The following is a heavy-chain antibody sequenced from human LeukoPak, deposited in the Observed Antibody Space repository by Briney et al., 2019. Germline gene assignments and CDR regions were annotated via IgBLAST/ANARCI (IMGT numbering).Heavy chain of an antibody. CDR1: GFIFTDYW. D-gene: IGHD6-13*01. CDR2: VSGDGRGK. V-gene: IGHV3-74*01. J-gene: IGHJ5*02. Sequence: GGSVRLSCAASGFIFTDYWMHWVRQGPGKERVWVARVSGDGRGKTYAISVKGRFTISRENAKRTAFLQMKSLRAEDTGRFYCARFYVPEEQNPAWYEVPWGQGILVSVSS. CDR3: ARFYVPEEQNPAWYEVP.